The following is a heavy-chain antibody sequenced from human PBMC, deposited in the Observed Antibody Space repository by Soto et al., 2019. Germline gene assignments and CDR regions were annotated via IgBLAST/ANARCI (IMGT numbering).Heavy chain of an antibody. CDR3: VRLGYCSGGRCYLAYYFVY. CDR1: GGLISNYH. V-gene: IGHV4-59*08. Sequence: SETLSLTCTVSGGLISNYHWSWVRQPPGKGLEWIGYVSHSGTTKYDPSLKGRVAISVDVSKNQFSLRLSSVTAADTAVYFCVRLGYCSGGRCYLAYYFVYWGQGTLVTVFS. D-gene: IGHD2-15*01. J-gene: IGHJ4*02. CDR2: VSHSGTT.